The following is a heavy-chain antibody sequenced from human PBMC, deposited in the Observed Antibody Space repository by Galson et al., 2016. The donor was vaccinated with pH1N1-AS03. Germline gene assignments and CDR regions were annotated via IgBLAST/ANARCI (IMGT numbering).Heavy chain of an antibody. V-gene: IGHV3-48*04. CDR2: ISGDSTTM. CDR1: GFTFSRYS. Sequence: SLRLSCAASGFTFSRYSMNWVRQAPGKGLEWVSYISGDSTTMYYAESVRGRFTISRDNAKNSLYLQMNTLRVDDTAIYYCATSGSYRFDYWGQGALVTVSS. D-gene: IGHD1-26*01. CDR3: ATSGSYRFDY. J-gene: IGHJ4*02.